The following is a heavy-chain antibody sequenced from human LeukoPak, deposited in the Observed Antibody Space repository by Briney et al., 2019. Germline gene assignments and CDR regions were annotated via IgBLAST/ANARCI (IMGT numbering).Heavy chain of an antibody. CDR1: GGSISSSSYY. Sequence: SETLSLTCTVSGGSISSSSYYWGWIRQPPGKGLEWIGSIYYSGSTYYNPSLKSRVTISVDTSKNQFSLKMRSVTAADTAVYYCARDRRDTSMVWDYWGQGTLVTVSS. D-gene: IGHD5-18*01. V-gene: IGHV4-39*07. CDR3: ARDRRDTSMVWDY. CDR2: IYYSGST. J-gene: IGHJ4*02.